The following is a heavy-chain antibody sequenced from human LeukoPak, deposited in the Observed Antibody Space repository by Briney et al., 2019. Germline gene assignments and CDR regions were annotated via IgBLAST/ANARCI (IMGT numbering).Heavy chain of an antibody. J-gene: IGHJ4*02. D-gene: IGHD6-13*01. V-gene: IGHV4-59*08. CDR1: GGSISSYY. CDR2: IYYSGST. Sequence: SETLSLTCTVSGGSISSYYWSWIRQPPGKGLEWIGYIYYSGSTNYNPSLKSRVTISVDTSKNQFSLKLSSVTAADTAVYYCASYSSSWYGGAFDYWGQGTLVTASS. CDR3: ASYSSSWYGGAFDY.